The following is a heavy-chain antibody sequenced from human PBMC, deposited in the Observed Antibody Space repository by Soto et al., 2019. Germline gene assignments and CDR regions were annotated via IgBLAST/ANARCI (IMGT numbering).Heavy chain of an antibody. J-gene: IGHJ4*02. CDR1: GGGNLRDYR. V-gene: IGHV1-69*01. CDR3: ARGGDVYNFGAVY. CDR2: IIPKLGSA. D-gene: IGHD2-21*01. Sequence: QVQLVQSGAEVKEPGSSVKVSCKASGGGNLRDYRTTWVRRAPGQGLEWMGGIIPKLGSANYAQNFQGRLTVTEYESTHTVYMELRSLRSDDTAVYYCARGGDVYNFGAVYWGQGTPVTVSS.